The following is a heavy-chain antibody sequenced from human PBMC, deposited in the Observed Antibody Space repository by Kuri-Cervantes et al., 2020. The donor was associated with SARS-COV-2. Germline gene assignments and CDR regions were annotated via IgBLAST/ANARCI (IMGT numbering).Heavy chain of an antibody. J-gene: IGHJ3*02. Sequence: GGSLRLSCAASGFTFSDYYMSWIRQAPGKGLEWVSYISSSGSTIYYADSVKGRFTISRDNAKNSLYLQMNSLRAEDTAVYYCARHTIFGAHDAFDIWGQGTMVTVSS. D-gene: IGHD3-3*01. CDR1: GFTFSDYY. V-gene: IGHV3-11*04. CDR2: ISSSGSTI. CDR3: ARHTIFGAHDAFDI.